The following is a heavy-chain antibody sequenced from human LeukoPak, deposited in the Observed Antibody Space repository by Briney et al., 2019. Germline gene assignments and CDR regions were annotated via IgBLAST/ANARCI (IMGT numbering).Heavy chain of an antibody. Sequence: PGGSLRLSCAASGFTFSSYSMTWVRQAPGKGLEWVSSISSSSSYIYYADSVKGRFTISRDNAKNSLYLQMNSLRAEDTAVYYCARHCVWFGESGPDYWGQGTLVTVSS. CDR3: ARHCVWFGESGPDY. CDR1: GFTFSSYS. CDR2: ISSSSSYI. J-gene: IGHJ4*02. V-gene: IGHV3-21*01. D-gene: IGHD3-10*01.